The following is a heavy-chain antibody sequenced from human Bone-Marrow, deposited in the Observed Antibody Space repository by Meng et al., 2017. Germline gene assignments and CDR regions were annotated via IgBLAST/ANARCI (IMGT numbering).Heavy chain of an antibody. CDR2: IKQDGSEK. CDR1: GFTLSSYW. CDR3: ARDKDGYDFWSGSEDWFDP. D-gene: IGHD3-3*01. Sequence: GESLKISCAASGFTLSSYWMTWVRQAPGKGLEWVANIKQDGSEKNYGDSVRGRFTISRDNPKNSLFLQMSSLRADDTAVYYCARDKDGYDFWSGSEDWFDPWGQGTLVTVSS. V-gene: IGHV3-7*03. J-gene: IGHJ5*02.